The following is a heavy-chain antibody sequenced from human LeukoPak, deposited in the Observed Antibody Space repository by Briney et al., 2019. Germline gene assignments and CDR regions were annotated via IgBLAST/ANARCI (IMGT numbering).Heavy chain of an antibody. V-gene: IGHV3-7*01. CDR1: GFIFRSYW. J-gene: IGHJ4*02. CDR2: IKQDGSEK. Sequence: GGSLRLSCAASGFIFRSYWMSWVRQAPGKGLEWVANIKQDGSEKYYVDSVKGRFTISRDNAKSSLYLQMNSLRAEDTAVYYCASTFRYCSSTTCCTFDYWGQGALVTVSS. D-gene: IGHD2-2*01. CDR3: ASTFRYCSSTTCCTFDY.